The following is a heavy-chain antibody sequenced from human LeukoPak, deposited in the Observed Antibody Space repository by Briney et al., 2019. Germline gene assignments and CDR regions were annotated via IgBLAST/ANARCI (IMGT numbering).Heavy chain of an antibody. V-gene: IGHV4-39*07. D-gene: IGHD1-26*01. CDR3: AREPQGPPWELLYYFDY. CDR1: GGSISSSSYY. Sequence: SETLSLTCAVSGGSISSSSYYWGWIRQPPGKGLEWVGSIYYSGSTYYNPSLKSRVTISVDTSKNQFSLKLSSVTAADTAVYYCAREPQGPPWELLYYFDYWGQGTLVTVSS. J-gene: IGHJ4*02. CDR2: IYYSGST.